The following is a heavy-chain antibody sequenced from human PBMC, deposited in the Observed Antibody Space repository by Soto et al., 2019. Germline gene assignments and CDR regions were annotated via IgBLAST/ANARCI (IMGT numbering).Heavy chain of an antibody. J-gene: IGHJ6*03. Sequence: EVQLVESGGGLVQPGRSLRLSCVASGFTFDEYGMHWVRQAPGKGLEWVSGISWNGGTRDYADSVKGRFTISRDNANNSLFLQMNSLTAEDTALYYCAKDIRPPPEGIYYYSYYLDVWGKGTTVTVSS. V-gene: IGHV3-9*01. CDR1: GFTFDEYG. CDR3: AKDIRPPPEGIYYYSYYLDV. CDR2: ISWNGGTR. D-gene: IGHD4-17*01.